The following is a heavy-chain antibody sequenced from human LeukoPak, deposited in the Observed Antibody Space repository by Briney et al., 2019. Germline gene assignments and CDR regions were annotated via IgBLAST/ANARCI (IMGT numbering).Heavy chain of an antibody. V-gene: IGHV3-33*03. D-gene: IGHD2/OR15-2a*01. J-gene: IGHJ4*02. CDR3: AKADEMNMDY. CDR1: RFTLSRYG. Sequence: GRCLRLSRAASRFTLSRYGMHWVRPAPGKGGEWVVVLWYEGSISYYADSVMGRFTNSKEKSRNMLYLQMNSLRAEDTAVYYCAKADEMNMDYWGQGTLVTVSS. CDR2: LWYEGSIS.